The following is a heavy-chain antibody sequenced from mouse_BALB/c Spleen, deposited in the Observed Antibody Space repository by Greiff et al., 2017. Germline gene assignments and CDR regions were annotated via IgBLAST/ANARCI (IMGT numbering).Heavy chain of an antibody. CDR1: GFTFSSFG. Sequence: EGKLVESGGGLVQPGGSRKLSCAASGFTFSSFGMHWVRQAPEKGLEWVAYISSGSSTIYYADTVKGRFTISRDNPKNTLFLQMTSLRSEDTAMYYCARCYDYDPGRFAYWGQGTLVTVSA. V-gene: IGHV5-17*02. CDR2: ISSGSSTI. D-gene: IGHD2-4*01. J-gene: IGHJ3*01. CDR3: ARCYDYDPGRFAY.